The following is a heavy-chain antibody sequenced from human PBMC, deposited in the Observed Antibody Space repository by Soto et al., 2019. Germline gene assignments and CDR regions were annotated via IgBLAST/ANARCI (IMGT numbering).Heavy chain of an antibody. V-gene: IGHV4-59*08. CDR3: ARLMCDYDILTGYYRRRLSRYYFDY. Sequence: SETLSLTCTVSGGSISSYYWSWIRQPPGKGLEWIGYIYYSGSTNYNPSLKSRVTISVDTSKNQFSLKLSSVTAADTAVYYCARLMCDYDILTGYYRRRLSRYYFDYWGQGTLVTVSS. CDR2: IYYSGST. J-gene: IGHJ4*02. D-gene: IGHD3-9*01. CDR1: GGSISSYY.